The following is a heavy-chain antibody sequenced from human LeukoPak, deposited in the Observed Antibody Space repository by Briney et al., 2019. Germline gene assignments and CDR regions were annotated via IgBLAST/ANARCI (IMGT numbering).Heavy chain of an antibody. Sequence: SETLSLTCSVSGGSIRSTTYYWGWIRQPPGKGLEWIGSIYYSGNTDYSPSLMSRATIAVDTSKNQFSLKLSSVTAADTAVYYCARVGNPLVTVFAWFDPWGQGTLVTVSS. CDR2: IYYSGNT. V-gene: IGHV4-39*07. CDR1: GGSIRSTTYY. CDR3: ARVGNPLVTVFAWFDP. D-gene: IGHD3-3*01. J-gene: IGHJ5*02.